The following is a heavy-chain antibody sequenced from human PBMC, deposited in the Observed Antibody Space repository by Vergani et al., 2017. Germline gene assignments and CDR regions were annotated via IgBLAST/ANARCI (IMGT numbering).Heavy chain of an antibody. CDR3: AKPFYDILTGYYNTYHFQH. J-gene: IGHJ1*01. D-gene: IGHD3-9*01. Sequence: EVQLLESGGGLVQPGGSLRLSCAASGFTFSSYAMSWVRQAPGKGLEWVSAISGSGGSTYYADSVKGRFTISRDNSKNTLYLQMNSLRAEDTAVYYCAKPFYDILTGYYNTYHFQHWGQGTLVTVSS. CDR1: GFTFSSYA. CDR2: ISGSGGST. V-gene: IGHV3-23*01.